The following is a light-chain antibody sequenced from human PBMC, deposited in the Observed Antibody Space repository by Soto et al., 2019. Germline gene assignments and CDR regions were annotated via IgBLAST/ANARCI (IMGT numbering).Light chain of an antibody. J-gene: IGKJ4*01. CDR3: QQFNNWPPLT. Sequence: EVVMTQSPATLSVSPGERATLSCRASQLVSTNLAWYQQKPGQAPRLLIYSASTRATGIPARFSGSGSGTEFTLTISSLQSEDSAVYYCQQFNNWPPLTFGGGTKVEI. CDR1: QLVSTN. V-gene: IGKV3-15*01. CDR2: SAS.